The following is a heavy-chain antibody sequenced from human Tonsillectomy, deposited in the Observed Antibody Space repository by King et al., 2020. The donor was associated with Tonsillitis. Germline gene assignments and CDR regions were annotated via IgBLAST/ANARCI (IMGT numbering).Heavy chain of an antibody. CDR3: ARLWYGGTFLAY. V-gene: IGHV4-59*01. CDR2: ISYSETT. CDR1: GGSISNYY. Sequence: QLQESGPGPVKPSETLSLTCSVSGGSISNYYWSWIRQPPGKGLEWIGYISYSETTNYNPSLKSRVTISLDTSKNQFSLKLNSVTAADTAVYYCARLWYGGTFLAYGGQGPLATVPS. D-gene: IGHD2-21*01. J-gene: IGHJ4*02.